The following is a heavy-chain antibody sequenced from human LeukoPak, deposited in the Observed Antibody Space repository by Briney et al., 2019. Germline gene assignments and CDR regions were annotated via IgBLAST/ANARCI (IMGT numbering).Heavy chain of an antibody. CDR3: ARDGAAAGNWFDP. CDR2: IYYSGST. D-gene: IGHD6-13*01. V-gene: IGHV4-59*01. J-gene: IGHJ5*02. Sequence: SETLSLTCTVSGGSISSYYWSWIRQLPGKGLEWIGYIYYSGSTNYNPSLKSRVTISVDTSKNQFSLKLSSVTAADTAVYYCARDGAAAGNWFDPWGQGTLVTVSS. CDR1: GGSISSYY.